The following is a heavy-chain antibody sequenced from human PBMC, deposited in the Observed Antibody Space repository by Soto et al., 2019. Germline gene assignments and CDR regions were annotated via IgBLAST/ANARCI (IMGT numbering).Heavy chain of an antibody. D-gene: IGHD5-18*01. Sequence: SETLSLTCAVSGGSISSHNWWSWVRQPPGKGLEWIGEIFHSGSTNYNPSLKSRVTISVDKSKNQFSLNLSSVTAADTAIYFCARCSYGSYTYGIDVWGQGATVTV. J-gene: IGHJ6*02. CDR3: ARCSYGSYTYGIDV. CDR2: IFHSGST. V-gene: IGHV4-4*02. CDR1: GGSISSHNW.